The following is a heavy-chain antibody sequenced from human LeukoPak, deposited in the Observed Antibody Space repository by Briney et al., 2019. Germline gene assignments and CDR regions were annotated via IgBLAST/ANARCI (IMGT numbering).Heavy chain of an antibody. V-gene: IGHV3-21*01. Sequence: EWVSSISSSSSYIYYADSVKGRFTISRDNAKNSLYLQMNSLRAEDTAVYYCARDLPLDYWGQGTLVTVSS. CDR3: ARDLPLDY. J-gene: IGHJ4*02. CDR2: ISSSSSYI.